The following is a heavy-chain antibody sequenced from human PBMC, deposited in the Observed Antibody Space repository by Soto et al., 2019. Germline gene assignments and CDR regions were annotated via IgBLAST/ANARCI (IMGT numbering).Heavy chain of an antibody. D-gene: IGHD3-3*02. CDR3: ARGRRRIVGNYYYYYGMDV. CDR2: MNPNSGNT. V-gene: IGHV1-8*01. CDR1: GYTFTSYD. Sequence: ASVKVSCKASGYTFTSYDINWVRQATGQGLEWMGWMNPNSGNTGYAQKFQGRVTMTRNTSISTAYMELSSLRSEDTAVYYCARGRRRIVGNYYYYYGMDVWGQGTTVTVSS. J-gene: IGHJ6*02.